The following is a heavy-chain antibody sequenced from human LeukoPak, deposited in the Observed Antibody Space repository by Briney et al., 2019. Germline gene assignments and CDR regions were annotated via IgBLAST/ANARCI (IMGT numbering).Heavy chain of an antibody. J-gene: IGHJ3*02. Sequence: TLSLTCIVSSGSISSSSYYWSWIRQPAGKGLEWIGRLYASGSTNYNPSLKSRVTISVDTSKNQFSLKLSSVTAADTAVYYCASWNLDDMFAFDIWGQGTMVTVSS. CDR1: SGSISSSSYY. CDR2: LYASGST. V-gene: IGHV4-61*02. D-gene: IGHD1-1*01. CDR3: ASWNLDDMFAFDI.